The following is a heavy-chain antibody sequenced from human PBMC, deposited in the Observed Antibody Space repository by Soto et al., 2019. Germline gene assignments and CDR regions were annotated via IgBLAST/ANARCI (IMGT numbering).Heavy chain of an antibody. CDR2: IIPIFGAA. V-gene: IGHV1-69*13. Sequence: SVKVSCKASGDTFSSYAIGWVRQAPGQGLEWMGGIIPIFGAANYAQKFQGRVTITADESTSTAYMELSSLRSEDTAVYYCARAQRRYCSSTSWYFFDYWGQGTLVTVSS. D-gene: IGHD2-2*01. CDR3: ARAQRRYCSSTSWYFFDY. CDR1: GDTFSSYA. J-gene: IGHJ4*02.